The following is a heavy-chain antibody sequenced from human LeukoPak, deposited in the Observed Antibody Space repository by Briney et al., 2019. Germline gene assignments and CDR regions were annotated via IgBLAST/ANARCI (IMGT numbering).Heavy chain of an antibody. Sequence: ASVKVSCKASGYTFTNFAMNWVRQAPGQGLEWMGWINTNTGNPTYAQGFTGRFVFSLDTSVSTAYLHISSLEAEDTAIYYCATDLKKGDSGCFDYWGQGTLVTVSS. D-gene: IGHD6-19*01. CDR3: ATDLKKGDSGCFDY. J-gene: IGHJ4*02. CDR1: GYTFTNFA. V-gene: IGHV7-4-1*02. CDR2: INTNTGNP.